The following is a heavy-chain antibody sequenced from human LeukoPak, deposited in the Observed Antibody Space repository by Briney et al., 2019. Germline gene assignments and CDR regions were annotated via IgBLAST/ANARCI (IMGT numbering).Heavy chain of an antibody. V-gene: IGHV3-11*01. D-gene: IGHD1-1*01. Sequence: GGSLRLSCAASGFTLSSNYMSWVRQAPGKGLEGVSYISSSGSTIYYADSVKGRFTISRDNAKNSLCLQMNSLRAEDTAVYYCARLLGTYDAFDIWGQGTMVTASS. CDR3: ARLLGTYDAFDI. J-gene: IGHJ3*02. CDR1: GFTLSSNY. CDR2: ISSSGSTI.